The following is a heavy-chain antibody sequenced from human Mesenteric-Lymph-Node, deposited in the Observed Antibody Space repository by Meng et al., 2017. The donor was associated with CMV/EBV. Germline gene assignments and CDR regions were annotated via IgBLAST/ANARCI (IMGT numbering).Heavy chain of an antibody. CDR3: ATVDGADWLFPNYFEY. J-gene: IGHJ4*02. CDR1: GYTLTNVA. D-gene: IGHD3-9*01. CDR2: INTNTGTP. Sequence: SGYTLTNVALNWVRQATGQGLEWMGWINTNTGTPTYAQAFTGRFVFSLDTSVSTTYLHVRSLKAEDTAVYYCATVDGADWLFPNYFEYWGQGTLVTVSS. V-gene: IGHV7-4-1*02.